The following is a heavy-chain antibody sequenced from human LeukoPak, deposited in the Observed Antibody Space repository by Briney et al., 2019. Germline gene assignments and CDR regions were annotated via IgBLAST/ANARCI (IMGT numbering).Heavy chain of an antibody. V-gene: IGHV3-7*01. CDR3: ARVPYYDFWGGYYYDWYFDL. CDR1: GFTFSSYW. D-gene: IGHD3-3*01. CDR2: IKQDGSEK. J-gene: IGHJ2*01. Sequence: GGSLRLSCAASGFTFSSYWMSWVRQAPGKGLEWVANIKQDGSEKYYVDSVKGRFTISRDNAKNSLYLQMNSLRAEDTAVYYCARVPYYDFWGGYYYDWYFDLWGRGTLVTVSS.